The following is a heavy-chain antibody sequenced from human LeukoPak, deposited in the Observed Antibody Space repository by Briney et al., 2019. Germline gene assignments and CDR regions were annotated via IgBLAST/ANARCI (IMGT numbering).Heavy chain of an antibody. CDR3: ARDPSDYYYYYGMDV. CDR1: GYTFTSYY. CDR2: INPSGGST. Sequence: ASVKVSCKASGYTFTSYYMHWVRQAPGQGLEWMGIINPSGGSTSYAQKFQGRVTMTRDTSTSTVYMELSSLRSEDTAVYYCARDPSDYYYYYGMDVWGQGTTVTVSS. V-gene: IGHV1-46*01. J-gene: IGHJ6*02.